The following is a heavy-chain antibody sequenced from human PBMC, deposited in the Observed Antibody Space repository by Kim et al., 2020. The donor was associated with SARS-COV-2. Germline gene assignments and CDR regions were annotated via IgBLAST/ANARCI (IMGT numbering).Heavy chain of an antibody. Sequence: SETLSLTCTVSGGSISSYYWSWIRQPPGKGLEWIGYIYYSGSTNYNPSLKSRVTISVDTSKNQFSLKLSSVTAADTAVYYCARGSSGWYHPIYYYYGMDVWGQGTTVTVSS. CDR3: ARGSSGWYHPIYYYYGMDV. CDR1: GGSISSYY. CDR2: IYYSGST. D-gene: IGHD6-19*01. J-gene: IGHJ6*02. V-gene: IGHV4-59*13.